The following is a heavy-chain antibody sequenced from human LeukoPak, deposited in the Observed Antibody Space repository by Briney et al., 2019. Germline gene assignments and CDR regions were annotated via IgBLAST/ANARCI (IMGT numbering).Heavy chain of an antibody. CDR1: GGTFSSYA. CDR3: ARDLAGPSRL. V-gene: IGHV1-69*05. Sequence: SVEVSCKASGGTFSSYAISWVRQAPGQGLEWMGGIIPIFGTANYAQKFQGRVTITTDESTSTAYMELSSLRSEDTAVYYCARDLAGPSRLWGQGTLVTVSS. CDR2: IIPIFGTA. J-gene: IGHJ4*02.